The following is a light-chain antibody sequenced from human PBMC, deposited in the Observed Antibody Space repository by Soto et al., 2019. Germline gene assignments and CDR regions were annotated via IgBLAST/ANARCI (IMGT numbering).Light chain of an antibody. CDR1: SSNIGAGYD. CDR2: GNS. V-gene: IGLV1-40*01. CDR3: QSYDSGLSGHVV. J-gene: IGLJ2*01. Sequence: QSVLTQPPSVSGAPGQRVTISCTGSSSNIGAGYDVHWYQQLPGTAPKLLIYGNSNRPSGVPDRFSGSKSGTSASLAITGLQAEDEADYCCQSYDSGLSGHVVFVGGTKLTVL.